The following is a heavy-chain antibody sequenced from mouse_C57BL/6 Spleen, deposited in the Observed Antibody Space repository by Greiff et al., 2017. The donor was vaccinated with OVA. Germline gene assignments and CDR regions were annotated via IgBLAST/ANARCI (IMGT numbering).Heavy chain of an antibody. Sequence: EVQGVESAGGLVQPGRSLKLSCTASGFTFSDYYMAWVRQVPEKGLEWVANINYDGSSTYYLDSLKSRFIISRDNAKNILYLQMSSLKSEDTATYYCARIYRVYFDYWGQGTTLTVSS. J-gene: IGHJ2*01. CDR2: INYDGSST. CDR1: GFTFSDYY. D-gene: IGHD2-1*01. V-gene: IGHV5-16*01. CDR3: ARIYRVYFDY.